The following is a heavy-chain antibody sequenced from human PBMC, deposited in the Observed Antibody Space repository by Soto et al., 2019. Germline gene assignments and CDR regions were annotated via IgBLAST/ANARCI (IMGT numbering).Heavy chain of an antibody. Sequence: PSETPSLTCPVSGGSLSSYYWGWIRQPPGEGLEGVGRIFSSGSTSFNPSLESRVAMSVDTSKNHFSLNLSSVTAADMAVYYCAREGSYSAYNFAHGIQLWSFDFWGQGALVTVSS. CDR2: IFSSGST. CDR3: AREGSYSAYNFAHGIQLWSFDF. J-gene: IGHJ4*02. D-gene: IGHD5-12*01. CDR1: GGSLSSYY. V-gene: IGHV4-4*07.